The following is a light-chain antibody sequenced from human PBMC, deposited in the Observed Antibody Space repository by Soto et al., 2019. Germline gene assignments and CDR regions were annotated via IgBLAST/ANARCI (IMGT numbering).Light chain of an antibody. CDR2: DAS. J-gene: IGKJ5*01. V-gene: IGKV3-11*01. CDR3: QQRSNSIT. Sequence: EIVLTQSPATLSLSSGERATLSCRASQSVSNYLAWYQQKPGQAPRLLIYDASNRASGIPARFSGSGSGTDITLTISSLEPEDFALYYCQQRSNSITFGQGTRLEIK. CDR1: QSVSNY.